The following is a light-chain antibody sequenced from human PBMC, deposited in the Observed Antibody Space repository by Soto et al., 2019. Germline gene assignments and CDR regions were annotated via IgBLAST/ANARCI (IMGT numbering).Light chain of an antibody. CDR1: QSVSSSY. J-gene: IGKJ4*01. CDR2: GAS. CDR3: QQYGSSPLT. V-gene: IGKV3-20*01. Sequence: EIVLTQSPGTLSLSPGERATLSCRASQSVSSSYLAWYQQKPGQAPRLLIYGASSRATGIPDRFSGSGSGTDFTLTISRLAPADFAVYYCQQYGSSPLTFGGGTKVESK.